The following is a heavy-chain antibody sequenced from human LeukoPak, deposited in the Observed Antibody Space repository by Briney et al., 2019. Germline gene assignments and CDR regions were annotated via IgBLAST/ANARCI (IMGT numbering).Heavy chain of an antibody. D-gene: IGHD6-13*01. Sequence: PSQTLSLTCTVSGGSISSGGYNWSWIRQHPGKGLEWIGYIYYSGSTYYNPSLKSRVTISVDTSKNQFSLKLSSVTAADTAVYYCARASPAAAGTDYWGQGTLVTVSS. CDR3: ARASPAAAGTDY. J-gene: IGHJ4*02. CDR1: GGSISSGGYN. CDR2: IYYSGST. V-gene: IGHV4-31*03.